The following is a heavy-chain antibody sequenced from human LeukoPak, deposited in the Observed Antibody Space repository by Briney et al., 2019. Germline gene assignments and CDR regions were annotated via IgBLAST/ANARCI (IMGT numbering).Heavy chain of an antibody. CDR2: IKSKTDGGTT. CDR1: GFTFSNAW. D-gene: IGHD5-12*01. CDR3: TRLIVATIVDDY. Sequence: PGGSLRLSCAASGFTFSNAWMSWVRQAPGKGLEWVGRIKSKTDGGTTDYAAPVKGRFTISRDDSKNTLYLQMNSLKTEDTAVYYCTRLIVATIVDDYWGQGTLVTVSS. V-gene: IGHV3-15*01. J-gene: IGHJ4*02.